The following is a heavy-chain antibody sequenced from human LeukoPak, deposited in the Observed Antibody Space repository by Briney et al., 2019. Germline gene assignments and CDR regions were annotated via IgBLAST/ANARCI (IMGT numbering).Heavy chain of an antibody. D-gene: IGHD2-2*01. CDR3: ARFGVYCSSRSCPKLYYFDY. CDR1: GGSFSGYY. Sequence: SETLSLTCAVYGGSFSGYYWSWIRQPPGKGLEWIGEINHSGSTNYNPSLKSRVTISVDTSKNQFSLRLTSVTAADTAVYYCARFGVYCSSRSCPKLYYFDYWGQGTLVTVSS. V-gene: IGHV4-34*01. CDR2: INHSGST. J-gene: IGHJ4*02.